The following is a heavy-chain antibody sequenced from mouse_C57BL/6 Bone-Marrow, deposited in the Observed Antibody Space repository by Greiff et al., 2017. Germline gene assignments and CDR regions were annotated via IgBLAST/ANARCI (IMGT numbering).Heavy chain of an antibody. Sequence: DVQLVESGAELVRPGASVKLSCTASGFNIKDDYMHWVKQSPEQGLEWIGWIDPENGDTEYASKFQGKATITADTSSNTAYLQLRSLTSENTAVYYCTTMGTGWGQGTTLTVSS. D-gene: IGHD2-14*01. CDR2: IDPENGDT. CDR3: TTMGTG. V-gene: IGHV14-4*01. J-gene: IGHJ2*01. CDR1: GFNIKDDY.